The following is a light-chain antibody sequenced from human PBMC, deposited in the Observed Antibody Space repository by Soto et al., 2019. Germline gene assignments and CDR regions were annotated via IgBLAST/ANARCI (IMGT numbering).Light chain of an antibody. V-gene: IGKV1-5*01. CDR2: DAS. CDR1: QPINSW. Sequence: DVQMTQSPSTLSASVGDRVTITCRASQPINSWLAWFQQKPGKAPHLLIHDASSLESGVPPRFSGIGFGTYFTLTITNLQPEDVSAYYCQQYKTSPFTFCQGTKLEIK. J-gene: IGKJ2*01. CDR3: QQYKTSPFT.